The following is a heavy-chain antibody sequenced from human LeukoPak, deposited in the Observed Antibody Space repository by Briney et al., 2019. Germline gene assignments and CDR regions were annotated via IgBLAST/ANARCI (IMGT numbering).Heavy chain of an antibody. CDR2: ISAYNGNT. CDR3: ARVPGPLGEFDAFDI. J-gene: IGHJ3*02. D-gene: IGHD3-16*01. Sequence: ASVKVSCKASGYTFTSYGISWVRQAPGQGLEWMGWISAYNGNTNYAQKLQGRVTMTTDTSTSTAYMELRSLRSDDTAVYYCARVPGPLGEFDAFDIWGQGTMVTVSS. CDR1: GYTFTSYG. V-gene: IGHV1-18*01.